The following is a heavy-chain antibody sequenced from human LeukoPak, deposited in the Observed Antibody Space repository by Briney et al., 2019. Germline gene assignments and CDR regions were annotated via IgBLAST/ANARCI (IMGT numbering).Heavy chain of an antibody. J-gene: IGHJ4*02. D-gene: IGHD6-6*01. CDR2: INPNSGCT. CDR3: ARDSSREIDY. V-gene: IGHV1-2*02. Sequence: ASVKVSCKASGYTFTGYYMHWVRQAPGQWLEWMGWINPNSGCTNYAQKFQGRVTMTRDTSISTAHMELSRLRYDDTAVYYCARDSSREIDYWGQGTLVTVSS. CDR1: GYTFTGYY.